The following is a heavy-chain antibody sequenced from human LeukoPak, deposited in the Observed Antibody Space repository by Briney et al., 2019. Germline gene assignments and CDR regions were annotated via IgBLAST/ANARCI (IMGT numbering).Heavy chain of an antibody. D-gene: IGHD3-22*01. Sequence: SETLSLTCAVSGYSISSGYYWGWIRQPPGKGLEWIGSIYHSGSTYYNPSLKSRVTISVDTSKNQFSLKLSSVTAADTAVYYCARDEYDSSGYYWVRAFDIWGQGTMVTVSS. CDR3: ARDEYDSSGYYWVRAFDI. CDR2: IYHSGST. CDR1: GYSISSGYY. J-gene: IGHJ3*02. V-gene: IGHV4-38-2*02.